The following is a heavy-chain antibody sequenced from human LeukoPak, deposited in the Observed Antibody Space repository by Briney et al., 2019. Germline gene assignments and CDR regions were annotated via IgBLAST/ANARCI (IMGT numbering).Heavy chain of an antibody. CDR2: IIPILGIA. V-gene: IGHV1-69*04. Sequence: SVKVSCKASGGTFSSYAISWVRQAPGQGLEWMGRIIPILGIANYAQKFQGRVTITADKSTSTAYMELSSLRSEDTAVYYCAKAYCSSTSCYRYYFDYWGQGTLVTVSS. J-gene: IGHJ4*02. CDR1: GGTFSSYA. D-gene: IGHD2-2*01. CDR3: AKAYCSSTSCYRYYFDY.